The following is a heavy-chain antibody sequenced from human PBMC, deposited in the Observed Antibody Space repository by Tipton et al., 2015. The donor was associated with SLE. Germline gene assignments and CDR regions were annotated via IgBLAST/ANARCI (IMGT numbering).Heavy chain of an antibody. V-gene: IGHV4-4*08. CDR2: VYLSGST. J-gene: IGHJ5*02. CDR1: GGSISDYY. D-gene: IGHD6-13*01. CDR3: ARGAARWFDP. Sequence: TLSLTCIVSGGSISDYYWGWIRQPPGKGLERIANVYLSGSTHYNPSLKSRVTISLDTSKNQFSLRLNSVTAADTAVYYCARGAARWFDPWGQGTLVTVSS.